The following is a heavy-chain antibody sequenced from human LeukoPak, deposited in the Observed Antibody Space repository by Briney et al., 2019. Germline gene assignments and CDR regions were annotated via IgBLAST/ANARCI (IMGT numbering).Heavy chain of an antibody. CDR2: ISSSSSYI. D-gene: IGHD2-15*01. Sequence: GGSLRLSCAASGFTFSSNAMHWVRQAPGKGLEWVSSISSSSSYIYYADSVKGRFTISRDNAKNSLYLQMNSLRAEDTAVYYCARDSPRGYCSGGSCYAWFDPWGQGTLVTVSS. CDR3: ARDSPRGYCSGGSCYAWFDP. J-gene: IGHJ5*02. CDR1: GFTFSSNA. V-gene: IGHV3-21*01.